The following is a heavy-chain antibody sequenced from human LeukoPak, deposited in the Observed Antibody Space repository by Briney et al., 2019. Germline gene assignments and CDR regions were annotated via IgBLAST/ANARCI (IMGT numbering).Heavy chain of an antibody. Sequence: PGGSLRLSCAASGFTFSSYWMHWVRQAPGKGLVWVSRINSDGSSTSYADSVKGRFTISRDSAKNTLFLQTDSLRADDTAVYYCARAKGCSSTSCYSYYFDYWGQGTLVTVSS. CDR2: INSDGSST. J-gene: IGHJ4*02. D-gene: IGHD2-2*01. CDR1: GFTFSSYW. CDR3: ARAKGCSSTSCYSYYFDY. V-gene: IGHV3-74*01.